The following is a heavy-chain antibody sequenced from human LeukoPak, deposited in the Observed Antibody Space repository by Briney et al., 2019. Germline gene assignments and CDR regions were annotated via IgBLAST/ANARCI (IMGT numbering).Heavy chain of an antibody. V-gene: IGHV1-3*01. CDR2: INAGNGNT. CDR3: ASYSIRSGGILWFGELPNAYALDI. Sequence: GASVKVSCKASGYTFTSYAMHWVRQAPGQRLEWMGWINAGNGNTKYSQKFQGRVTITRDTSASTAYMELSSLRSEDTAVYYCASYSIRSGGILWFGELPNAYALDIWGQGTMVTVSS. CDR1: GYTFTSYA. D-gene: IGHD3-10*01. J-gene: IGHJ3*02.